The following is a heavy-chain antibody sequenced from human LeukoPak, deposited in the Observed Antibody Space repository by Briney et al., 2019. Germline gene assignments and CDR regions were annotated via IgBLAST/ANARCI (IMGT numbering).Heavy chain of an antibody. J-gene: IGHJ4*02. CDR3: ARDGDYGEED. D-gene: IGHD4-17*01. CDR2: IYHSSTT. CDR1: GYSISSGYY. Sequence: SETLSLTCTVSGYSISSGYYWAWIRQPPGKGLEWIGNIYHSSTTYYNPSLKSRVTISVDKYNNQLPLKLNSWSAADTAVYYCARDGDYGEEDWGQGTLVTVSS. V-gene: IGHV4-38-2*02.